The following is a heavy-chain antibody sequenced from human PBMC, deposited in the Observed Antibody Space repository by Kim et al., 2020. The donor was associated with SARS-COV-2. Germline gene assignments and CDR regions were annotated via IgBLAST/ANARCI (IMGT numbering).Heavy chain of an antibody. V-gene: IGHV3-53*01. CDR2: IYSGGST. CDR3: ARASVVTLVGYYYYGMDV. D-gene: IGHD2-21*02. Sequence: GVSLRLSCAASGFTVSSNYMSWVRQAPGKGLEWVSVIYSGGSTYYADSVKGRFTISRDNSKNTLYLQMNSLRAEDTAVYYCARASVVTLVGYYYYGMDVWGQGTTVTVSS. J-gene: IGHJ6*02. CDR1: GFTVSSNY.